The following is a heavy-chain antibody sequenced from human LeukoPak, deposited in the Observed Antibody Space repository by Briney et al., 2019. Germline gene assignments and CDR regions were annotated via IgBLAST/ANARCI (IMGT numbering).Heavy chain of an antibody. CDR1: GGSISSSTYY. V-gene: IGHV4-39*01. Sequence: SETLSLTCTVSGGSISSSTYYWGWIRQPPGKGLEWIGSTYYSGSSYYNPSLKSRVTISVDTSKNQFSLKLSSVTAADTAVYYCARHGSLTSGWYPWGQGTLVTVSS. D-gene: IGHD6-19*01. CDR3: ARHGSLTSGWYP. CDR2: TYYSGSS. J-gene: IGHJ5*02.